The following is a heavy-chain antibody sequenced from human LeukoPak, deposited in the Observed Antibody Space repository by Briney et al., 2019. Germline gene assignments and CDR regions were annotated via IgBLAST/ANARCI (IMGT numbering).Heavy chain of an antibody. CDR3: ARNGYNSQWCFDL. Sequence: SETLPLTCTASGGSLSGNYWSWIRQPAGKGLEWIGRIYASGTTNYNPSLKSRVTTSVDTSKNQFSLKLSSVTAADTAVYYCARNGYNSQWCFDLWGRGTLVTVAS. CDR2: IYASGTT. CDR1: GGSLSGNY. J-gene: IGHJ2*01. D-gene: IGHD5-24*01. V-gene: IGHV4-4*07.